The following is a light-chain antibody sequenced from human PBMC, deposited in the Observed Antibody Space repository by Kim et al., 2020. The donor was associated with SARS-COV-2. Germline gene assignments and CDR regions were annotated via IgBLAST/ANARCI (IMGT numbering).Light chain of an antibody. CDR3: CSYAGSYTWV. Sequence: QSALTQPRSVSGSPGQSVAISCTGTSSDFGGYNFVSWYQQHPGKAPKLMIYDVNKRPSGVPDRFSGSKSGNTASLTISGLQAEDDADYYCCSYAGSYTWVFGGGTKVTVL. J-gene: IGLJ3*02. V-gene: IGLV2-11*01. CDR1: SSDFGGYNF. CDR2: DVN.